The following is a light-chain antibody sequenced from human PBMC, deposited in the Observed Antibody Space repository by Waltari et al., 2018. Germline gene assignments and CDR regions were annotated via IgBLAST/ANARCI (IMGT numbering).Light chain of an antibody. CDR3: QQGKTFPLT. J-gene: IGKJ4*01. V-gene: IGKV1-12*01. CDR2: AAS. Sequence: DIQMTQSPSSVSASVGDRVTISCRASHDISSYLAWYQQKPGKPPKLLIYAASSLLSGVPSRFSGSGSGTDFTLTISSLQADDSATYYCQQGKTFPLTFGGGTKVEI. CDR1: HDISSY.